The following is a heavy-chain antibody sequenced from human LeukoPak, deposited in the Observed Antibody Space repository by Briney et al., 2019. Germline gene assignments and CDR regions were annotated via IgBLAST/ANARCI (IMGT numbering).Heavy chain of an antibody. CDR3: AKVRLFLDPLESYSYDSSGTYGLGY. CDR2: ISGSGGST. D-gene: IGHD3-22*01. J-gene: IGHJ4*02. V-gene: IGHV3-23*01. CDR1: GFTFSSYA. Sequence: GGSLRLSCAASGFTFSSYAMSWVRQAPGKGLEWVSAISGSGGSTYYADSVKGRFTISRDNSKNTLYLQMNSLRAEDTAVYYCAKVRLFLDPLESYSYDSSGTYGLGYWGQGTLVTVSS.